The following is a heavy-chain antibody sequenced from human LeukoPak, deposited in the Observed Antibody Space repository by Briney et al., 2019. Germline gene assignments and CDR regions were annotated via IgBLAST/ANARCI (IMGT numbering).Heavy chain of an antibody. CDR3: ASAPGYYYYYYMDV. Sequence: SETLSLTCVVSGYSISSGHYWVWIRQPPGKGLEWIGSIYYSGSTYYNPSLKSRVTISVDTSKNQFSLKLSSVTAADTAVYYCASAPGYYYYYYMDVWGKGTTVTVSS. V-gene: IGHV4-38-2*01. CDR1: GYSISSGHY. CDR2: IYYSGST. J-gene: IGHJ6*03.